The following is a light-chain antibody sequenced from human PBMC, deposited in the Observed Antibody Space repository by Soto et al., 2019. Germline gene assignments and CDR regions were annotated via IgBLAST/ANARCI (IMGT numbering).Light chain of an antibody. Sequence: DIVMTQSPDSLAVALGETATINCKSSQSLLYSANKKNYLAWYQQKPGKAPKLLIYKASTLESGVPPNFSGSGSGTEFTLTISSLQPEDFATYYCQQYNSYPWTFGQGTKVDIK. CDR2: KAS. V-gene: IGKV4-1*01. CDR3: QQYNSYPWT. J-gene: IGKJ1*01. CDR1: QSLLYSANKKNY.